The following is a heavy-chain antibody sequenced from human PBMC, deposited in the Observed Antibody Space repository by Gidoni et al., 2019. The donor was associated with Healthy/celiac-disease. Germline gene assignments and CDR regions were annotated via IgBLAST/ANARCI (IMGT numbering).Heavy chain of an antibody. CDR1: GGSISSGGYS. CDR3: ARGGGYCSGGSCGYYYYGMDV. J-gene: IGHJ6*02. D-gene: IGHD2-15*01. V-gene: IGHV4-30-2*01. CDR2: IYHSGST. Sequence: QLQLQESGSGLVKPSQTLSLTCAVSGGSISSGGYSWSWIRQPPGKGLEWIGYIYHSGSTYYNPSLKRRVTISVDRSKNQFSLKLSSVTAADTAVYYCARGGGYCSGGSCGYYYYGMDVWGQGTTVTVSS.